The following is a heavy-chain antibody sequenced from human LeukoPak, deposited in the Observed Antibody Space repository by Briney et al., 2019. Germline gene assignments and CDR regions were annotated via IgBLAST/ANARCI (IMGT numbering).Heavy chain of an antibody. V-gene: IGHV1-18*04. CDR2: ISAYNGNT. CDR3: ARDVWVGYCSSTSCYVDIPWFDP. D-gene: IGHD2-2*01. CDR1: GYTFTSYY. J-gene: IGHJ5*02. Sequence: ASVKVSCKASGYTFTSYYMHWVRQAPGQGLEWMGWISAYNGNTNYAQKLQGRVTMTTDTSTSTAYMELRSLRSDDTAVYYCARDVWVGYCSSTSCYVDIPWFDPWGQGTLVTVSS.